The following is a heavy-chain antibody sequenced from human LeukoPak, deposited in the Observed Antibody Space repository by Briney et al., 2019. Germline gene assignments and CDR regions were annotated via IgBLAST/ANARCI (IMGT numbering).Heavy chain of an antibody. J-gene: IGHJ3*02. CDR3: ARSAPTDDAFDI. CDR2: IIPIFGAA. Sequence: SVKVSCKASGGTFSSYAISWVRQAPGQGLEWMGGIIPIFGAANYAQKFQGRVTITADESTSTAYMELSSLRSEDTAVYYCARSAPTDDAFDIWGQGTMVTVSS. V-gene: IGHV1-69*01. CDR1: GGTFSSYA.